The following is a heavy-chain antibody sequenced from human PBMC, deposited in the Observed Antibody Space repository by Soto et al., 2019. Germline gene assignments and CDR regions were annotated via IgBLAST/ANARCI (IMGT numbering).Heavy chain of an antibody. CDR1: GASISGYY. D-gene: IGHD1-1*01. V-gene: IGHV4-4*07. J-gene: IGHJ5*02. CDR2: IYATGTT. Sequence: SETLSLTCTVSGASISGYYWSWIRKSAGKGLEWIGRIYATGTTDYNPSLKSRVMMSVDTSKKQFSLKLRSVTAADTAVYYCVRDGTKTLRDWFDPWGQGISVTVYS. CDR3: VRDGTKTLRDWFDP.